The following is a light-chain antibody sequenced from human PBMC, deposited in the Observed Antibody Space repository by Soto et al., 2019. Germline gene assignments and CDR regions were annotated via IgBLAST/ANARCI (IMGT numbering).Light chain of an antibody. CDR2: DAS. CDR1: QDISNY. Sequence: DIQMTQSASSLYASVGDRVTITCQASQDISNYLNWYQQKPGKAPKLLIYDASNLETGVPSRFSGSGSGTDFTFTSSSLQRENFATYYCQQYDNPPLTFGGGTKVDIK. J-gene: IGKJ4*02. V-gene: IGKV1-33*01. CDR3: QQYDNPPLT.